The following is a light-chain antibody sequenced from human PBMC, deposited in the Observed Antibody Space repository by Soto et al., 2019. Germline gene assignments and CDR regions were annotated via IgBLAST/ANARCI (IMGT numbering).Light chain of an antibody. V-gene: IGKV2-28*01. J-gene: IGKJ1*01. CDR1: QSLLRSNAYHS. CDR2: VAS. CDR3: LQYLRTPGT. Sequence: DIVMTQSPLSLPVTPGEPASISCRSNQSLLRSNAYHSLDWFLQKPGQSPQLLIYVASNRASGVPDRFSGSGSGTDFTLTISRVEAEDVGVYYCLQYLRTPGTFGQGTKVEIK.